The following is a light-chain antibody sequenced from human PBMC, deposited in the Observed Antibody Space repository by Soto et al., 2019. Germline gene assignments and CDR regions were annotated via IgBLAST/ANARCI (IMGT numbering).Light chain of an antibody. CDR3: QHYGGAPLIT. CDR1: QSINSNY. J-gene: IGKJ5*01. CDR2: GAS. V-gene: IGKV3-20*01. Sequence: EIVLTQSPGTLSLSPGERATLSCRASQSINSNYLAWYQQKPGQAPSFIMYGASTRATGIPDRFSGSGSATDFTLTVSRLEPEDFAVYYCQHYGGAPLITFGRGTRLEIK.